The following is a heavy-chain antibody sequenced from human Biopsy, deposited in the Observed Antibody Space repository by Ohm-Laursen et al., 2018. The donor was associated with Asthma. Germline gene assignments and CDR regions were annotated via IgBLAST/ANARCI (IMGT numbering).Heavy chain of an antibody. J-gene: IGHJ4*02. CDR1: GDSIDSGDYS. Sequence: TLSLTCPVSGDSIDSGDYSWTWIRQSPGVGLEWIGYIYRNGKTYYNPTLKNRVTISIDRSKNQFSLRLRSVTAADTAVYYCARGWNCGGDCYSLDSWGQGTLVTVSS. CDR2: IYRNGKT. V-gene: IGHV4-30-2*06. D-gene: IGHD2-21*02. CDR3: ARGWNCGGDCYSLDS.